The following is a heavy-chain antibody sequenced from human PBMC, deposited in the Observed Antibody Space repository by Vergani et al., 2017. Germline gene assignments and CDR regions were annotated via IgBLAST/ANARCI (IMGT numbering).Heavy chain of an antibody. CDR1: GYTFTGYY. CDR3: ARDADIAAAGPDGDYYFDY. CDR2: INPNSGGT. D-gene: IGHD6-13*01. J-gene: IGHJ4*02. Sequence: QVQLVQSGAEVKKPGASVKVSCKASGYTFTGYYMHWVRPAPGQGLEWMGWINPNSGGTNYAQKFQGRVTMTRDTSISTAYMELSRLRSDDTAVYYCARDADIAAAGPDGDYYFDYWGQGTLVTVSS. V-gene: IGHV1-2*02.